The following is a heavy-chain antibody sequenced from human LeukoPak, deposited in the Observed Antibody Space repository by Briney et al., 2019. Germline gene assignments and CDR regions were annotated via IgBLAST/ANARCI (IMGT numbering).Heavy chain of an antibody. D-gene: IGHD3-16*01. CDR3: ARDSSGVYDYVWGSYFELGY. V-gene: IGHV1-8*01. Sequence: GASVKVSCKASGYTFTSYDINWVRQATGQGLEWMGWMNPNSGNTGYAQKFQGRVTMTTDTSTSTAYMELRSLRSDDTAVYYCARDSSGVYDYVWGSYFELGYWGQGTLVTVSS. J-gene: IGHJ4*02. CDR1: GYTFTSYD. CDR2: MNPNSGNT.